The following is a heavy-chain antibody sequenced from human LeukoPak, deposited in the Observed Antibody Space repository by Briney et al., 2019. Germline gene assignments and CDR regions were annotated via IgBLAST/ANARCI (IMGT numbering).Heavy chain of an antibody. CDR1: GFTLDDYG. J-gene: IGHJ4*02. V-gene: IGHV3-20*01. CDR2: INWNGGST. CDR3: ARDHDYDSGSYPLDY. D-gene: IGHD3-10*01. Sequence: GGSLRLSCAASGFTLDDYGMSRVRQAPGKGLEWVSGINWNGGSTAYADSVKGRFTISRDNAKNSLYLQMNSLRAEDTALYHCARDHDYDSGSYPLDYWGQGTLVTVSS.